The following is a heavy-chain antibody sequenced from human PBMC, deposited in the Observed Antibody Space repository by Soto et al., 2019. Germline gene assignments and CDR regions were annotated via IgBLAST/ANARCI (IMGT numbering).Heavy chain of an antibody. J-gene: IGHJ6*02. CDR2: INRDGSTT. V-gene: IGHV3-74*01. D-gene: IGHD1-26*01. CDR3: ARGSPARNIVGASLGYYYGMDV. Sequence: EVQVVESGGGLVQPGGSLRLSCAGSGFTFNDHWMHWVRQGPGKGLEWVSRINRDGSTTTYADSVKGRFTISRDNAKNTLYLQMNSLRAEDTAVYYCARGSPARNIVGASLGYYYGMDVWGQGTTVTVSS. CDR1: GFTFNDHW.